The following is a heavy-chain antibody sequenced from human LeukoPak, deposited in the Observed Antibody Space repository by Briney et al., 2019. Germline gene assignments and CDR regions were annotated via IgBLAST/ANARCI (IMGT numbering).Heavy chain of an antibody. CDR3: AQDQGYYGSGSYKEFFRH. J-gene: IGHJ1*01. D-gene: IGHD3-10*01. CDR2: ISGHGDGT. Sequence: GGSLRLSCAASGFTFSSYAMSWVRQAPGKGLEWVSAISGHGDGTYYADSMKGRVTISRDNSKNTVYLQMNSLRAEDTAVYYCAQDQGYYGSGSYKEFFRHWGQGTLVTVSS. V-gene: IGHV3-23*01. CDR1: GFTFSSYA.